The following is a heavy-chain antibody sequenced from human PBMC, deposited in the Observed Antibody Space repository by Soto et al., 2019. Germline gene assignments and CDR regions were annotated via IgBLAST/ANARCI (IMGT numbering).Heavy chain of an antibody. V-gene: IGHV3-33*05. D-gene: IGHD1-26*01. CDR1: GFPFGSYG. CDR2: ISYAGINK. J-gene: IGHJ4*02. CDR3: AKSLIVGATAPDY. Sequence: QPGWSRRLSCVASGFPFGSYGIHWVRRAPGKGLEWVAAISYAGINKYYVDSVRGRFTISRDNSKNTVYLQMSSLRAEDTAIYYCAKSLIVGATAPDYWGQGTLVTVSS.